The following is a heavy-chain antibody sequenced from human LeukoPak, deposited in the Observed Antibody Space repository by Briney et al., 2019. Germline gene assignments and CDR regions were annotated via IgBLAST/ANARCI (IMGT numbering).Heavy chain of an antibody. CDR2: IYYSGST. Sequence: SETLSLTCTVSGGSISSYYWSWIRQPPGKGLEWIGYIYYSGSTNYNPSLKSRVTISVDTSKNQFSLKLSSVTAADTAVYYCARTYYYDSSGYYADGYYYYYMDVWGKGTTVTISS. D-gene: IGHD3-22*01. J-gene: IGHJ6*03. CDR3: ARTYYYDSSGYYADGYYYYYMDV. V-gene: IGHV4-59*01. CDR1: GGSISSYY.